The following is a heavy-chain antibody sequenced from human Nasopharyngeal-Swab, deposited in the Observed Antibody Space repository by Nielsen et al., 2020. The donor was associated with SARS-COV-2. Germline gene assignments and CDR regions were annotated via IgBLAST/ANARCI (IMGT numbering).Heavy chain of an antibody. D-gene: IGHD3-22*01. CDR3: ASPYDSNGFHYALCY. V-gene: IGHV3-11*01. CDR1: GFSFGDFN. CDR2: ISGSGGVI. Sequence: GGSLRLSCEASGFSFGDFNMRWIRQAPGKGLEWLADISGSGGVIYYADSAKGRFTISRDNRKKSLYLQMNWLRVEDTAVYFCASPYDSNGFHYALCYWGQGTLVTVSS. J-gene: IGHJ4*02.